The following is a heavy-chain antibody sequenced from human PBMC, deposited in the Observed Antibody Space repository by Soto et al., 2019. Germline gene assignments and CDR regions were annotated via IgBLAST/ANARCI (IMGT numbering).Heavy chain of an antibody. Sequence: PSETLSLTCAVYGGSFSGYYLSWIRQPPGKGLEWIGEINHSGSTNYNPSLKSRVTISVDTSKNQFSLKLSSVTAADTAVYYCARLNGYCVGTSCHGYYGMDVWGQGTTVTVSS. D-gene: IGHD2-2*03. CDR2: INHSGST. J-gene: IGHJ6*02. CDR1: GGSFSGYY. V-gene: IGHV4-34*01. CDR3: ARLNGYCVGTSCHGYYGMDV.